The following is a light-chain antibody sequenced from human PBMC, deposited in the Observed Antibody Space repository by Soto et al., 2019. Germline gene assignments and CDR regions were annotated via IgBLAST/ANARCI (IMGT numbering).Light chain of an antibody. CDR3: QQYNNWPPMYT. J-gene: IGKJ5*01. CDR1: QSISSF. Sequence: DIQMTQSPSSLSASVGDSVTITCRASQSISSFLNWYQQKPGKAPKVLVYGVSSLQSGVPSRFSGSGSGTEFTLTISSLQSEDFAVYYCQQYNNWPPMYTFGQGTRLEIK. CDR2: GVS. V-gene: IGKV1-39*01.